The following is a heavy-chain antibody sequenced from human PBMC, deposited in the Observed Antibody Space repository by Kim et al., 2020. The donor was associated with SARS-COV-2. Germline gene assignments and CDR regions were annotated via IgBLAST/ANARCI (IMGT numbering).Heavy chain of an antibody. CDR2: INHSGST. V-gene: IGHV4-34*01. Sequence: SETLSLTCAVYGGSFSGYYWSWIRQPPGKGLEWIGEINHSGSTNYNPSLKSRVTISVDTSKNQFSLKLSSVTAADTAVYYCARVYHVRFSKGYCSSTSCYSTQLRYFDYWGQGTLVTVSS. D-gene: IGHD2-2*01. J-gene: IGHJ4*02. CDR1: GGSFSGYY. CDR3: ARVYHVRFSKGYCSSTSCYSTQLRYFDY.